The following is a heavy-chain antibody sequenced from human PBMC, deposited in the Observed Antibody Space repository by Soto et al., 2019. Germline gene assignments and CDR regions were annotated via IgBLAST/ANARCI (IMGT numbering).Heavy chain of an antibody. Sequence: SETLSLTCTVSGGSISSSSYYWGWIRQPPGKGLEWIGSIYYSGSTYYNPSLKSRVTISVDTSKNQFSLKLSSVTAADTAVYYCARMHANKIDAFDIWGQGTMVTVSS. CDR2: IYYSGST. J-gene: IGHJ3*02. D-gene: IGHD2-8*01. CDR3: ARMHANKIDAFDI. V-gene: IGHV4-39*07. CDR1: GGSISSSSYY.